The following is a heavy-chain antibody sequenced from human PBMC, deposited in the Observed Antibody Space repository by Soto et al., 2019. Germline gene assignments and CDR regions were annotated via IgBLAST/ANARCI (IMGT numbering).Heavy chain of an antibody. CDR3: ARVGGIAVAGTEGYYYGMDV. CDR1: GGSISSSNW. J-gene: IGHJ6*02. V-gene: IGHV4-4*02. Sequence: QVQLQESGPGLVKPSGTLSLTCAVSGGSISSSNWWSWVRQPPGKGLEWIGEIYHSGSTNYNPSLKSRVTISVDKSKNQFSLKLSSVTAAATAVYYCARVGGIAVAGTEGYYYGMDVWGQGTTVTVSS. D-gene: IGHD6-19*01. CDR2: IYHSGST.